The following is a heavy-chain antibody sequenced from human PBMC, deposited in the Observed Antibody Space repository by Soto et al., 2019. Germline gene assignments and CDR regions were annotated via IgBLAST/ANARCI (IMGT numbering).Heavy chain of an antibody. CDR2: INHSGST. CDR3: ARGPWDSYYDFWSGPRPFDP. D-gene: IGHD3-3*01. Sequence: ASETLSLTCAVYGGSFSGYYWSWIRQPPGKGLEWIGEINHSGSTNYNPSLKSRVTISVDTSKNQFSLKLSSVTAADTAVYYCARGPWDSYYDFWSGPRPFDPWGQGTLVTVSS. CDR1: GGSFSGYY. J-gene: IGHJ5*02. V-gene: IGHV4-34*01.